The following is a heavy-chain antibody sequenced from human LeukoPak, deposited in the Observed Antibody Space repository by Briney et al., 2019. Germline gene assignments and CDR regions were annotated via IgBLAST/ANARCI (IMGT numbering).Heavy chain of an antibody. CDR3: AKTARLRFSDV. D-gene: IGHD3-3*01. CDR2: IYSGGST. J-gene: IGHJ6*04. Sequence: GGSLRLSCAASGFTVSSNYMSRVRQAPGKGLEWVSVIYSGGSTYYADSVKGRFTISRDNSKNTLYLQMNSLRAEDTAVYYCAKTARLRFSDVWGKGTTVTVSS. V-gene: IGHV3-66*01. CDR1: GFTVSSNY.